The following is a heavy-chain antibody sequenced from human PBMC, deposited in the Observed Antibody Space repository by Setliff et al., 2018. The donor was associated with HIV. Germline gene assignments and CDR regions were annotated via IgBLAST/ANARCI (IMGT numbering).Heavy chain of an antibody. CDR2: IYSGGST. CDR3: AKDGVRALTRKESKYLQY. D-gene: IGHD3-16*01. Sequence: GGSLRLSCAVSGFTVSSNHMNWVRQAPGKGLEWVSFIYSGGSTYYADSVKGRFTISRDNSKNTLYLQMNSLSAEDTAVFYCAKDGVRALTRKESKYLQYWGQGTLVTVSS. V-gene: IGHV3-53*05. CDR1: GFTVSSNH. J-gene: IGHJ1*01.